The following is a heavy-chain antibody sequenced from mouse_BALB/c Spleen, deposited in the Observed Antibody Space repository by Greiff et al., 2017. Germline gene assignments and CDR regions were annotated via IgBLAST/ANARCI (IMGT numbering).Heavy chain of an antibody. J-gene: IGHJ2*01. Sequence: VQLKQSGAELVRPGALVKLSCKASGFNIKDYYMHWVKQRPEQGLEWIGWIDPENGNTIYDPKFQGKASITADTSSNTAYLQLSSLTSEDTAVYYCAREERGYWGQGTTLTVSS. V-gene: IGHV14-1*02. CDR1: GFNIKDYY. CDR3: AREERGY. CDR2: IDPENGNT.